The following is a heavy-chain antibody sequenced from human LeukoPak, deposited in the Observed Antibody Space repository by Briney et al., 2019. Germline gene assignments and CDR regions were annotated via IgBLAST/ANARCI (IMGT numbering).Heavy chain of an antibody. V-gene: IGHV5-51*01. D-gene: IGHD1-26*01. CDR1: GYSFNTYW. J-gene: IGHJ4*02. CDR3: ARRGGSLNYFDY. CDR2: IYAGDSDT. Sequence: GESLKISCKGSGYSFNTYWIGWVRQMPGKGLEWMGIIYAGDSDTRYSPSFQGQVTFSADKSISTAYLQWSSLKASDTAMYFCARRGGSLNYFDYWGQGTLVTVSS.